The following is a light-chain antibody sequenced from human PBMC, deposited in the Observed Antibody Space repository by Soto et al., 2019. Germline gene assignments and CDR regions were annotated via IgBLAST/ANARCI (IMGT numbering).Light chain of an antibody. V-gene: IGKV3-15*01. CDR3: QQYNNWPWT. CDR1: QSVTSN. CDR2: GAS. Sequence: EIVMTQSPATLSVSPGERATLSCRASQSVTSNLAWHQQKPGQAPRLLIYGASTRATGIPARFSGSGSGTEFTLTISSLQSEDFAVYYCQQYNNWPWTFGQGTKVDIK. J-gene: IGKJ1*01.